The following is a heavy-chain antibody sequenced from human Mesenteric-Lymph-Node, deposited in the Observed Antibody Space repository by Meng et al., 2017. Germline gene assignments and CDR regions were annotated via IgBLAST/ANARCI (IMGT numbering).Heavy chain of an antibody. V-gene: IGHV3-30*04. D-gene: IGHD3-10*01. J-gene: IGHJ4*02. CDR1: GFTFSSYA. Sequence: GESLKISCAASGFTFSSYAMHWVRQAPGKGLEWVAVISYDGSNKYCADSVKGRFTISRDNSKNTLYLQMNSLRAEDTAVYYCARGCRRVWFGVDYWGQGTLVTVSS. CDR2: ISYDGSNK. CDR3: ARGCRRVWFGVDY.